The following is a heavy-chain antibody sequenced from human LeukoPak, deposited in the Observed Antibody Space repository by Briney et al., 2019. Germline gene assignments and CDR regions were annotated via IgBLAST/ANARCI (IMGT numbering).Heavy chain of an antibody. CDR2: ISTYTGDT. J-gene: IGHJ3*02. Sequence: ASVKVSCKASGYTLTDYGISWVRQAPGQGLEWMGWISTYTGDTNYAQRFRGRVFMTTDRSTYTVYMELRSLKSDDTAVYYCARADQYSGSYGFDMWGQGTMVTVSS. D-gene: IGHD1-26*01. CDR1: GYTLTDYG. CDR3: ARADQYSGSYGFDM. V-gene: IGHV1-18*01.